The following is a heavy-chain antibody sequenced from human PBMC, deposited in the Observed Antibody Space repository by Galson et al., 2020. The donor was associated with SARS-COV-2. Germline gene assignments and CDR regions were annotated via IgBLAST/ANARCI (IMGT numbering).Heavy chain of an antibody. CDR3: EGLLLWFGELTFDY. V-gene: IGHV3-30*04. D-gene: IGHD3-10*01. Sequence: GGSLRLSCAASGFTFSSYAMHWVRQAPGKGLEWMAVISYDGSNKYYADSVKGRFTISRDNSKNTLYLQMNSLRAEDTAVYYCEGLLLWFGELTFDYWGQGTLVTVSS. J-gene: IGHJ4*02. CDR2: ISYDGSNK. CDR1: GFTFSSYA.